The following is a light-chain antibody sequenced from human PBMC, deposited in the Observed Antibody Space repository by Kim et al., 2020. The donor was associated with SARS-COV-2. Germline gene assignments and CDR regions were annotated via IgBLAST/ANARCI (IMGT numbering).Light chain of an antibody. V-gene: IGKV3-20*01. CDR3: QQYGSSPWT. J-gene: IGKJ1*01. CDR1: QSVNNNY. CDR2: GAS. Sequence: SPGERATLSCRASQSVNNNYLAWYQHRPGQAPRLLIYGASSRATGIPDRFSASGSGTDFTLTISRLEPEDFAVYYCQQYGSSPWTFGQGTKVDIK.